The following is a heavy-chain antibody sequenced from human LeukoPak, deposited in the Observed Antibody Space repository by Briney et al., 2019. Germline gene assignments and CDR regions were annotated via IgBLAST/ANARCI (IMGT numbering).Heavy chain of an antibody. D-gene: IGHD3-9*01. CDR3: ARGYYDILTGYFQGIDH. CDR2: IYYSGTT. J-gene: IGHJ4*02. Sequence: SETLSLTCTVSGGSISSTSYYWGWIRQPPGKGLEWIGSIYYSGTTYYNPSLKSRVTISVDTSKSQFSLKLSSVTAADTAVYYCARGYYDILTGYFQGIDHWGQGTLVTVSS. CDR1: GGSISSTSYY. V-gene: IGHV4-39*07.